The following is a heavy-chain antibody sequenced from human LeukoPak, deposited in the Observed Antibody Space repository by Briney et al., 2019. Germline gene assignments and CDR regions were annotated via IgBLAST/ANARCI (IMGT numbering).Heavy chain of an antibody. CDR2: ISASGTTR. CDR1: GLTFSGYS. CDR3: ALYYYDTSGYPSFDY. Sequence: GGSLRLSCAVSGLTFSGYSMNWVRQAPGKGLEWVSYISASGTTRYYVDSVKGRFTVSRDNAKNSLYLQMNSLRDEDTAVYYCALYYYDTSGYPSFDYWGQGTLVTVSS. D-gene: IGHD3-22*01. V-gene: IGHV3-48*02. J-gene: IGHJ4*02.